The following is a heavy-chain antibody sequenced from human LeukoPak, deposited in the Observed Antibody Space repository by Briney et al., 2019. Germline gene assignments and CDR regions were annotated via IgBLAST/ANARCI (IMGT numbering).Heavy chain of an antibody. CDR1: GFAFSSYA. CDR3: AKDTSGYSSSWGGDAFDI. J-gene: IGHJ3*02. CDR2: ISGSGGST. D-gene: IGHD6-13*01. V-gene: IGHV3-23*01. Sequence: PGGSLRLSCAASGFAFSSYAMSWVRQAPGKGLEWVSAISGSGGSTYYADSVKGRFTISRDNSKNTLYLQMNSLRAEDTAVYYCAKDTSGYSSSWGGDAFDIWGQGTMVTVSS.